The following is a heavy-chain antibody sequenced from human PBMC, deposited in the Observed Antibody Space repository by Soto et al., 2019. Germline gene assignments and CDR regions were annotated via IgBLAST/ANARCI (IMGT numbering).Heavy chain of an antibody. CDR1: GFTFSSYG. V-gene: IGHV3-33*06. D-gene: IGHD3-22*01. CDR2: IWYDGSNK. Sequence: PGGSLRLSCAASGFTFSSYGMHWVRQAPGKGLEWVAVIWYDGSNKYYADSVKGRFTISRDNAKNSLYLQMNSLRAEDTAVYYCAKPRGYYDSSGHPTPAYWGQGTLVTVSS. CDR3: AKPRGYYDSSGHPTPAY. J-gene: IGHJ4*02.